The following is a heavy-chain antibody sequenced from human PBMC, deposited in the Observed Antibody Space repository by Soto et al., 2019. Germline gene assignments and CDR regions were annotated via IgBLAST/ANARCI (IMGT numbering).Heavy chain of an antibody. Sequence: PGGSLILSCAASGFPFSNAWMNWVRQAPGKGLEWVGRIKSKTDGGTTDYAAPVKGRFTISRDDSKNTLYLQMNSLKTEDTAVYYCNYCSGGSWKDWFDPWGQGTLVTVSS. D-gene: IGHD2-15*01. V-gene: IGHV3-15*07. CDR1: GFPFSNAW. J-gene: IGHJ5*02. CDR3: NYCSGGSWKDWFDP. CDR2: IKSKTDGGTT.